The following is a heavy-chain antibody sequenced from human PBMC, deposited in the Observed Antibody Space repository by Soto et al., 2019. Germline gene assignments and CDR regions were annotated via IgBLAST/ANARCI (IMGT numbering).Heavy chain of an antibody. J-gene: IGHJ5*02. CDR2: INPNSGGT. CDR3: AREDYYDSTPLDNWFDP. V-gene: IGHV1-2*02. D-gene: IGHD3-22*01. Sequence: ASVKVSCKASGYTFTGYYMHWVRQAPGQGLEWMGWINPNSGGTNYAQKFQGRVTMTRDTSISTAYMELSRLRSDDTAVYYCAREDYYDSTPLDNWFDPWGQGTPVTVSS. CDR1: GYTFTGYY.